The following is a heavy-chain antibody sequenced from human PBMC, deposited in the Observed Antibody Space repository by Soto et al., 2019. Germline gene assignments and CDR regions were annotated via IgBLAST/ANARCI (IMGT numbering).Heavy chain of an antibody. Sequence: SETLSLTCTVSGGSISSYYWSWIRQPPGKGLEWIGYIYYSGSTNYNPSLKSRVTISVDTSKNQFSLKLSSVTAADTAVYYCARAAHCTNGVCFRSSGFDPWGQGTLVTVSS. CDR3: ARAAHCTNGVCFRSSGFDP. D-gene: IGHD2-8*01. J-gene: IGHJ5*02. CDR2: IYYSGST. V-gene: IGHV4-59*01. CDR1: GGSISSYY.